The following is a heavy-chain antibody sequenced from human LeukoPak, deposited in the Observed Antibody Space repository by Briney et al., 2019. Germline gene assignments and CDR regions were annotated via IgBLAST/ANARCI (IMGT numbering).Heavy chain of an antibody. CDR2: ISGSGGST. J-gene: IGHJ4*02. D-gene: IGHD6-19*01. CDR3: ATIAVAGTPYYFDY. CDR1: GVSFSSSA. V-gene: IGHV3-23*01. Sequence: GGSLRLSCAASGVSFSSSAMSWVRQAPGKGLEWVSAISGSGGSTCYADSVKGRFTISRDNSKNTLYLQMNSLRAEDTAVYYCATIAVAGTPYYFDYWGQGTLVTVSS.